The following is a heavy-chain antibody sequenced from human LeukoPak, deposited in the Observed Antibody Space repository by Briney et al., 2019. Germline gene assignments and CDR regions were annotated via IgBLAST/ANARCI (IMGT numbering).Heavy chain of an antibody. J-gene: IGHJ4*02. CDR2: IYSGGST. D-gene: IGHD2-2*01. Sequence: GGSLRLSCAASGFTVSSNYMSWVRQAPGKGLEWVSVIYSGGSTYYADSVKGRFTISRDNSKNTLYLQMNSLRAEDTAVYYCARDQYCSSTSCYDSWYSDYWGQGTLVTVSS. CDR3: ARDQYCSSTSCYDSWYSDY. V-gene: IGHV3-66*01. CDR1: GFTVSSNY.